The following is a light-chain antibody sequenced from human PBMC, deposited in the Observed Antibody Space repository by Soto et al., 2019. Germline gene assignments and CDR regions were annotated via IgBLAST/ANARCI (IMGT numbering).Light chain of an antibody. Sequence: EIVLTQSPDTLSLSPGESATLSCRASQSVSRYLAWYQQKPGQTPRLLIYDASNRATGIPDRFSGSGSGTDFTLTISSLQPEDFATYYCQQLHNYPFTFGGGTKVDIK. CDR2: DAS. CDR1: QSVSRY. J-gene: IGKJ4*01. CDR3: QQLHNYPFT. V-gene: IGKV3-11*01.